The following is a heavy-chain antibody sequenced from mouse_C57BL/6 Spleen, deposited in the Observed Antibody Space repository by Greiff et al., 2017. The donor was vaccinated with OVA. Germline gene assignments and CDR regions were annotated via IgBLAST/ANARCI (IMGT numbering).Heavy chain of an antibody. D-gene: IGHD2-4*01. V-gene: IGHV1-31*01. CDR3: ARESYDYDRAMDY. Sequence: VQLQQPGPELVKPGASVKISCKASGYSFTGYYMHWVKQSHGHILDWIGYIYPYNGVSSYNQKFKGKATLTVDKSSSPAYMELRSLTSEDSAVYYCARESYDYDRAMDYWGQGTSVTVSS. CDR1: GYSFTGYY. CDR2: IYPYNGVS. J-gene: IGHJ4*01.